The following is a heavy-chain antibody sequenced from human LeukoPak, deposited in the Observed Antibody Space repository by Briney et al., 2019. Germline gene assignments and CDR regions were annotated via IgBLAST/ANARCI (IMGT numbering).Heavy chain of an antibody. Sequence: ASVKVSCKASGYTFTSYGISWVRQAPGQGLEWMGWISAYNGNTNYAQKLQGRVTMTTDTSTSTAYMELRSLRSDDTAVYYCARETNRGYYDSSGSLPGPWGQGTLVTVSS. D-gene: IGHD3-22*01. CDR1: GYTFTSYG. CDR2: ISAYNGNT. V-gene: IGHV1-18*01. CDR3: ARETNRGYYDSSGSLPGP. J-gene: IGHJ5*02.